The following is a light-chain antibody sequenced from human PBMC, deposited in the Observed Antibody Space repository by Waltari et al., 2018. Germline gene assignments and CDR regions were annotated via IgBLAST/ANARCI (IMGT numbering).Light chain of an antibody. CDR2: GNS. V-gene: IGLV1-40*01. CDR3: QSYDSSLSGPRV. Sequence: QSVLTQPPSVSGAPGQRVTISCTGSRPHIGAGYDVHWYQQLPGTAPKLLIYGNSNRPSGVPDRFSGSKSGTSASLAITGLQAEDEADYYCQSYDSSLSGPRVFGGGTKLTVL. J-gene: IGLJ3*02. CDR1: RPHIGAGYD.